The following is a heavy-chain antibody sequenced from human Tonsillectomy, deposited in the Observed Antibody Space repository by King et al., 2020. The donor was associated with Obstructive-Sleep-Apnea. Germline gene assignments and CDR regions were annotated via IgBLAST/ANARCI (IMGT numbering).Heavy chain of an antibody. V-gene: IGHV4-30-4*01. J-gene: IGHJ2*01. Sequence: QLQESGPGLLKPSQTLSLTCTVSGGSISSGDYYWSWIRQPPGKGLEWIGYIYYSGSTYYNPSLKSRVTISLDTSKNQFSLKLNSVTAADTAVFYCARTTLNWYFDIWGRGTLVTVSS. D-gene: IGHD2/OR15-2a*01. CDR2: IYYSGST. CDR3: ARTTLNWYFDI. CDR1: GGSISSGDYY.